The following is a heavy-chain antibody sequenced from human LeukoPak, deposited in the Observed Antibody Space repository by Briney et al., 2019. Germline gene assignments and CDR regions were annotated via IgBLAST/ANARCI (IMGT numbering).Heavy chain of an antibody. CDR2: IRSKANNYAT. Sequence: AGGSLRLSCAASGFIFSDSAFHWVRQASGKGLEWVGRIRSKANNYATAYAASVKGRLTISTDDSKNTTYLQINSLKIEDTAVYYCTSQNPHSGGIYWGRGTLVTVSS. J-gene: IGHJ4*02. V-gene: IGHV3-73*01. CDR1: GFIFSDSA. D-gene: IGHD1-14*01. CDR3: TSQNPHSGGIY.